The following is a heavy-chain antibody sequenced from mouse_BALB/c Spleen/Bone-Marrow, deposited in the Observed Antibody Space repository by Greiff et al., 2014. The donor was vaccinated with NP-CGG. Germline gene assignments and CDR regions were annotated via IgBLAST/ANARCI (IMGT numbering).Heavy chain of an antibody. CDR2: IYPYSGGT. V-gene: IGHV1S29*02. D-gene: IGHD5-2*01. J-gene: IGHJ4*01. Sequence: EVQLQQSGPELVKPGASVKISCKASEYTFTDYNMRWVKQSHGKSLEWIGYIYPYSGGTGYNQKFKSKATLTVDDSSFTAYMELRSLATEDSAVYYCARSGIPYAMDYWGQGTSVTVSS. CDR3: ARSGIPYAMDY. CDR1: EYTFTDYN.